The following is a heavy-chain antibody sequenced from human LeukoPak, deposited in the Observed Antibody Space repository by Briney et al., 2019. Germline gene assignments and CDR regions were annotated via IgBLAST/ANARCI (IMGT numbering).Heavy chain of an antibody. Sequence: ASVKVSCKASGYTFSSYAMNWVRQAPGQGLEWMGWINPNSGGTNYAQKFQGRVTMTRDTSISTAYMELSRLRSDDTAVYYCARTAYDFWSGYYDYWGQGTLVTVSS. CDR1: GYTFSSYA. D-gene: IGHD3-3*01. CDR3: ARTAYDFWSGYYDY. J-gene: IGHJ4*02. CDR2: INPNSGGT. V-gene: IGHV1-2*02.